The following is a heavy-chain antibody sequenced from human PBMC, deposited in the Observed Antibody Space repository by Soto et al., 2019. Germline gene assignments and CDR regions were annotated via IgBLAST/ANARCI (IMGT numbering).Heavy chain of an antibody. J-gene: IGHJ5*02. CDR3: AGSFISGWFTWFDP. Sequence: SETLSLTCTVSGCSISSSSYYWGWIRQPPGKGLEWIGSIYYSGSTYYNPSLKSRVTISVDRSKNQFSLKLSSVTAADTAVYYCAGSFISGWFTWFDPWGQGNLVTVSS. CDR2: IYYSGST. D-gene: IGHD6-19*01. CDR1: GCSISSSSYY. V-gene: IGHV4-39*07.